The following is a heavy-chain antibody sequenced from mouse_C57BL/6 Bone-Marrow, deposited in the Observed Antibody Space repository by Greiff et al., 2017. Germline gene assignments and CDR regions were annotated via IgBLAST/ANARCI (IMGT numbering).Heavy chain of an antibody. Sequence: QVQLQQPGAELVRPGTSVKLSCKASGYTFTSYWMHWVKQRPGQGLEWIGVIDPSDSYTNYNQKFKGKATLTVDTSSSTAYMQLSSRTSEDSAVYYCARDYDYDGAWFAYWGQGTLVTVSA. V-gene: IGHV1-59*01. D-gene: IGHD2-4*01. CDR1: GYTFTSYW. CDR3: ARDYDYDGAWFAY. J-gene: IGHJ3*01. CDR2: IDPSDSYT.